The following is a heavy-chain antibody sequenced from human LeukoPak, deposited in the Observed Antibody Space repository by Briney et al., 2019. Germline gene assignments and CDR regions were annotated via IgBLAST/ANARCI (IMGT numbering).Heavy chain of an antibody. V-gene: IGHV5-51*01. CDR2: IYPGDSDT. Sequence: GESLKISCNGSGYRFTNYWIGWVRQMPGKGLEWMGIIYPGDSDTRYSPSFQGQVTISADKSDSTAYLQWSSLKASDTATFYCARHLGDSSSFDYFYMDVWGKGTTVTVSS. CDR3: ARHLGDSSSFDYFYMDV. D-gene: IGHD6-6*01. CDR1: GYRFTNYW. J-gene: IGHJ6*03.